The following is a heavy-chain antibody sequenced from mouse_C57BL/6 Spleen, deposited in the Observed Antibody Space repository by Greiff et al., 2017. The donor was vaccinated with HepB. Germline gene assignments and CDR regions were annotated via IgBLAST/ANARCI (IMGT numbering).Heavy chain of an antibody. D-gene: IGHD1-1*01. CDR2: ISSGGDYT. CDR3: TRDELLRESYYAMDY. V-gene: IGHV5-9-1*02. Sequence: EVQRVESGEGLVKPGGSLKLSCAASGFTFSSYAMSWVRQTPEKRLEWVAYISSGGDYTYYADTVKGRFTISRDTARNTLYLQMSRLKSEDTAISYSTRDELLRESYYAMDYWGQGTSVTVSS. J-gene: IGHJ4*01. CDR1: GFTFSSYA.